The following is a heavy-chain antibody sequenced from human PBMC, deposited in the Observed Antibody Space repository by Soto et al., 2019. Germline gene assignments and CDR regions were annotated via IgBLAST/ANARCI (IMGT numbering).Heavy chain of an antibody. J-gene: IGHJ5*02. CDR3: ARGMAARLNGFDP. V-gene: IGHV1-69*06. CDR2: IIPIFGTA. CDR1: GCTFSSYA. Sequence: QVQLVQSGAEVKKPGSSVRVSCKASGCTFSSYAISWVRQAPGQGLEWMAGIIPIFGTANYAQKVQGRVTITADKSTSTAYMELSSLRSEDAAVYYCARGMAARLNGFDPWGQGTLVTVSS. D-gene: IGHD6-6*01.